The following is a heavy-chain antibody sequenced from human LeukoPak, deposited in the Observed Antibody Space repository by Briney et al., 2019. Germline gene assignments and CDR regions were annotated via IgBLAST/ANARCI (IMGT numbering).Heavy chain of an antibody. CDR1: GYTFTSYD. V-gene: IGHV1-8*02. Sequence: GASVKVSCKASGYTFTSYDINWVRQATGQGLEWMGWMNPNSGNTGYAQKFQGRVTITRNTSISTAYMELSSLRSEDTAVYYCARDRQYSSGWYYFDYWGQGTLVTVSS. CDR3: ARDRQYSSGWYYFDY. D-gene: IGHD6-19*01. CDR2: MNPNSGNT. J-gene: IGHJ4*02.